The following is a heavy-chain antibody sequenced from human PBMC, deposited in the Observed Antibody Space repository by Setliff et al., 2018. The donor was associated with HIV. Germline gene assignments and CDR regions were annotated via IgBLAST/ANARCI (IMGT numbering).Heavy chain of an antibody. D-gene: IGHD4-4*01. V-gene: IGHV4-31*03. Sequence: SETLSLTCSVSGGSLISGGYYWSWIRQHPGKGLGWIGYVYYTGKTYYNPSLESRISMSVGTSKNQFSLKLTSVTAADTAIYYCARDLTSNSNCFEPWGQGTQVTVSS. CDR2: VYYTGKT. CDR1: GGSLISGGYY. J-gene: IGHJ5*02. CDR3: ARDLTSNSNCFEP.